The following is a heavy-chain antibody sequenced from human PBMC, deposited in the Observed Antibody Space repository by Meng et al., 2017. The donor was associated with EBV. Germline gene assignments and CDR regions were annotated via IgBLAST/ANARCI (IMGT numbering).Heavy chain of an antibody. Sequence: QVLLVQSAADVEKPGLSVKVSCKTSGGPFRYYAISWVRQAPGQGLEWLGGFLPRLGAPNYAQKFHGRVKITADESTSTHYMDLSSLRSEDTAIYYCASESGRGYTPDYWGQGTLVTVSS. CDR2: FLPRLGAP. J-gene: IGHJ4*02. V-gene: IGHV1-69*01. CDR1: GGPFRYYA. CDR3: ASESGRGYTPDY. D-gene: IGHD3-10*01.